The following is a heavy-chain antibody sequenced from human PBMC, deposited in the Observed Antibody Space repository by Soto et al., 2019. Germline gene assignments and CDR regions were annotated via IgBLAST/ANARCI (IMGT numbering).Heavy chain of an antibody. Sequence: PSETLSLTCTVSGGSISSSSYYWGWIRQPPGKGLEWIGSIYYSGSTYYNPSLKSRVNISVDTSKNQFSLKLSSVTAADTAVYYCARRYGDCFDFWGQGTLVTVSS. CDR2: IYYSGST. D-gene: IGHD4-17*01. V-gene: IGHV4-39*01. CDR1: GGSISSSSYY. J-gene: IGHJ4*02. CDR3: ARRYGDCFDF.